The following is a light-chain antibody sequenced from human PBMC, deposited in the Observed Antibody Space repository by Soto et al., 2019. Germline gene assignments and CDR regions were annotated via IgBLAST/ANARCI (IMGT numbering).Light chain of an antibody. Sequence: QSVLTQPPSASGTPGQRVTISCSGSSSSIGTNPVNWYQQLPGTAPKLLIYTNYQRPSGVPDRFSGSKSGTSASLAISGLQSEDEADYYCAAWDDSLNGHVFGTGTKVTVL. V-gene: IGLV1-44*01. CDR2: TNY. CDR1: SSSIGTNP. CDR3: AAWDDSLNGHV. J-gene: IGLJ1*01.